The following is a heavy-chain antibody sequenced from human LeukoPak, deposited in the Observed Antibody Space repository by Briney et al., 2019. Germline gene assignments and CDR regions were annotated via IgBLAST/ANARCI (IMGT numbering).Heavy chain of an antibody. CDR2: ITASGGSS. CDR3: ARDYPTSGIVTIFDY. D-gene: IGHD1-1*01. CDR1: GFTFNNYA. V-gene: IGHV3-23*01. J-gene: IGHJ4*02. Sequence: GGSLRLSCASSGFTFNNYAMTWVRQAPGKGLEWVSSITASGGSSYCADSVKGRFTISRDNSKNTLYLQMSSLRAEDTAVYYCARDYPTSGIVTIFDYWGQGTLVTVSS.